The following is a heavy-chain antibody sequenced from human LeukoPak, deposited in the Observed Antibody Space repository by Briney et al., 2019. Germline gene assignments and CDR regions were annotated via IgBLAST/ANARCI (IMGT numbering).Heavy chain of an antibody. CDR3: ARDRHDYTHYFDY. CDR2: IKQDGSEK. J-gene: IGHJ4*02. D-gene: IGHD4-11*01. CDR1: GFTFSSYW. Sequence: QPGGSLRLSCAASGFTFSSYWMSWVRQAPGKGLEWVANIKQDGSEKYYVDSVKGRFTISRDNAKNSLYLQMNSLRAEDTAVYCCARDRHDYTHYFDYWGQGTLVTVSS. V-gene: IGHV3-7*01.